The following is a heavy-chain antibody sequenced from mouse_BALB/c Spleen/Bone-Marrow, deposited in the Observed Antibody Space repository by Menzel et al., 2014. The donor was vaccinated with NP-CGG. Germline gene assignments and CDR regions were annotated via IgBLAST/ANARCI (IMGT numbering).Heavy chain of an antibody. CDR1: GLDFSRYW. Sequence: AAEGLDFSRYWMSWVRQAPGKGLEWIGEINPDSSTINYTPSLKDKFIISRDNAKNTLYLQMSKVRSEDTALYYCALLGYYGYFYVWGAGTTVTVSS. CDR2: INPDSSTI. J-gene: IGHJ1*01. CDR3: ALLGYYGYFYV. D-gene: IGHD2-2*01. V-gene: IGHV4-1*02.